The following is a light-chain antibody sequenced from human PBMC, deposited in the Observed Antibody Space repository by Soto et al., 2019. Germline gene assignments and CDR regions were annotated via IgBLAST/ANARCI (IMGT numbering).Light chain of an antibody. CDR3: QQYNSYSEA. CDR2: DAS. J-gene: IGKJ1*01. Sequence: DIQMTQSPSTLSASVGDRVTITCRASQTISSWLAWYQQKPGKAPKPLIYDASSLKSGVPSKFGGSGSGTEFTLTISTLQTDDFATYYCQQYNSYSEAFGQGTKVDIK. CDR1: QTISSW. V-gene: IGKV1-5*01.